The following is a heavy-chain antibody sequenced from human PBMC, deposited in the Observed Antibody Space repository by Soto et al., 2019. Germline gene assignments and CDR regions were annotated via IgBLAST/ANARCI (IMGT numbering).Heavy chain of an antibody. Sequence: PSETLSLTCTVSGGSISSGGYYWSWIRQQPGTGLEWIGHISYSGSTYYNTSLKSRVTISVDTSRNQFSLIVNSVTAADTAVYYCATMGTPATGLYFFDYWGQGSLVTVSS. CDR1: GGSISSGGYY. CDR2: ISYSGST. J-gene: IGHJ4*02. CDR3: ATMGTPATGLYFFDY. V-gene: IGHV4-31*03. D-gene: IGHD2-15*01.